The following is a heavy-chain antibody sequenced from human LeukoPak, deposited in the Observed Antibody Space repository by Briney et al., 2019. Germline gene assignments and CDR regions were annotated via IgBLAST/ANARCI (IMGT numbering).Heavy chain of an antibody. CDR3: AKSARANMVRGVGDAFDI. D-gene: IGHD3-10*01. CDR2: ISGSGGST. J-gene: IGHJ3*02. Sequence: PGGSLRLSCAASGFTFSSYAVSWVRQAPGKGLEWVSAISGSGGSTYYPDSVKGRFTISRDNSKNTLYLQMNSLRAEDTAVYYCAKSARANMVRGVGDAFDIWGQGTMVTVSS. CDR1: GFTFSSYA. V-gene: IGHV3-23*01.